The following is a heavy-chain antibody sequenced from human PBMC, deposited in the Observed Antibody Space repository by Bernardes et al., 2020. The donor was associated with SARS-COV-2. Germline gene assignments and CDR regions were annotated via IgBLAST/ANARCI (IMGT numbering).Heavy chain of an antibody. CDR3: ARMRFGELSQTYYFYYGMDV. CDR1: GGSFDNYY. Sequence: SETLSLTCEVHGGSFDNYYWSWIRQSPGKGLIYIGEINRSGSTIYNPSLRSRVTMSVDTSKNQLSLRLTSVTAADTAVYYCARMRFGELSQTYYFYYGMDVWGQGTTVTVSS. D-gene: IGHD3-10*01. J-gene: IGHJ6*02. V-gene: IGHV4-34*01. CDR2: INRSGST.